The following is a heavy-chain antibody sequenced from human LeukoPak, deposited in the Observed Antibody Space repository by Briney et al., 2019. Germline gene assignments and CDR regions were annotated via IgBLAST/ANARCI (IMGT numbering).Heavy chain of an antibody. CDR1: GDSISSTSYY. D-gene: IGHD6-13*01. J-gene: IGHJ4*02. CDR3: ARHCSSSWCYFDY. CDR2: IYYSGTT. V-gene: IGHV4-39*01. Sequence: PSETLSLTCTVSGDSISSTSYYWGWIRQPPGKGLEWIGSIYYSGTTYYNPSLQSRVTISVDTSKNQYSLNLRSVTAADTALYFCARHCSSSWCYFDYWGQGPLVTVSS.